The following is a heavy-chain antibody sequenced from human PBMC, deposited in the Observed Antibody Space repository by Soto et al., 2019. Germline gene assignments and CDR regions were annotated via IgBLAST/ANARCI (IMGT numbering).Heavy chain of an antibody. Sequence: GGSLRLSCSASGFTFGSYGMLWVRQPPGKGLEYVSGMSSNGGSTNYADSVKGRFTISRDNSKKTLFLQMSTLKPEDTVVYYCGKSRNLRPKDLYYWGPGTLLTVCS. CDR1: GFTFGSYG. V-gene: IGHV3-64D*06. J-gene: IGHJ4*01. CDR3: GKSRNLRPKDLYY. CDR2: MSSNGGST. D-gene: IGHD3-3*01.